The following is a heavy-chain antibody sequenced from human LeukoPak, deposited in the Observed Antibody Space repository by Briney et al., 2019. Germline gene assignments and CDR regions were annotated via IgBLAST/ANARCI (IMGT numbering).Heavy chain of an antibody. V-gene: IGHV3-30*18. J-gene: IGHJ4*02. CDR2: ISYDGSNK. Sequence: GGSLRLSCAASGFTFSSYGMHWVRQAPGKGLEWVAVISYDGSNKYYADSVKGRFTISRDNSKNTLYLQMNTLRAEDTAVYYCAKGSSWTDVFDYWGQGTLVTVSS. CDR3: AKGSSWTDVFDY. D-gene: IGHD6-13*01. CDR1: GFTFSSYG.